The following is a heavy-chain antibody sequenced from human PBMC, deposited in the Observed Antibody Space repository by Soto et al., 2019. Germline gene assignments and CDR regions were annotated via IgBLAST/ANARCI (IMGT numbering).Heavy chain of an antibody. CDR1: GFTFTSSA. CDR2: IVVGSGNT. Sequence: AAVKVSCKASGFTFTSSAVQWVRQARGQRLEWIGWIVVGSGNTNYAQKFQERVTITRDMSTSTAYMELSSLRSEDTAVYYCAAVDYDSSGYRPPYYYYGMDVWGQGTTVTV. V-gene: IGHV1-58*01. CDR3: AAVDYDSSGYRPPYYYYGMDV. D-gene: IGHD3-22*01. J-gene: IGHJ6*02.